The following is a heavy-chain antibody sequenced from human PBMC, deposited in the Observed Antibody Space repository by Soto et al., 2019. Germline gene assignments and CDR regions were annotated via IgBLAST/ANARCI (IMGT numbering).Heavy chain of an antibody. V-gene: IGHV3-21*01. CDR1: GFTFSSYS. CDR2: ISSSSSYI. Sequence: EVQLVESGGGLVKPGGSLRLSCAASGFTFSSYSMNWVRQAPGKGLEWVSSISSSSSYIYYADSVKGRFTISRDNAKNSLSLQMNSLRAEDTAVYYCARVSTAYSYGMDVWGQGTTVTVSS. J-gene: IGHJ6*02. CDR3: ARVSTAYSYGMDV.